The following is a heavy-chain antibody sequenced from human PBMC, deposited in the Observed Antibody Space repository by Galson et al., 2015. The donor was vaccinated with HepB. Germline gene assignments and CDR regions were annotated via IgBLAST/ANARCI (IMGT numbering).Heavy chain of an antibody. CDR2: ITGSSGLA. CDR3: ARPRGDSFNMVRGLS. CDR1: GFTFTSYA. J-gene: IGHJ5*02. V-gene: IGHV3-23*01. Sequence: SLRLSCAASGFTFTSYAMSWVRQGPGRRLEWVSTITGSSGLANYADSVKGRFTVSRDNSKNTLFLQMSSLRVEDTGVYYCARPRGDSFNMVRGLSWSQGILVTVS. D-gene: IGHD3-10*01.